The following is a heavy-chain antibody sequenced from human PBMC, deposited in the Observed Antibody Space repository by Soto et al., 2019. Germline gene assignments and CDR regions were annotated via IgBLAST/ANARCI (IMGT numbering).Heavy chain of an antibody. D-gene: IGHD3-22*01. Sequence: SGPTLVNPTQTLTLTCTFSGFSLSTSGMCVSWIRQPPGKALEWLARIDWDDDKYYSTSLKTRLTISKDTSKNQVVLTMTNMDPVDTATYYCARCGYPSHYYYCGMDVWGQGTTVTVSS. CDR3: ARCGYPSHYYYCGMDV. V-gene: IGHV2-70*11. CDR1: GFSLSTSGMC. CDR2: IDWDDDK. J-gene: IGHJ6*02.